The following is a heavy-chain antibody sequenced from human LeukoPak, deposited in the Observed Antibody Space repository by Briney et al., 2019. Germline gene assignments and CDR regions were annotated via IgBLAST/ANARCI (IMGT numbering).Heavy chain of an antibody. CDR1: GFTFSSYA. Sequence: GGSLRLSCAASGFTFSSYAMDWVRQAPGKGLEWVSSISSSSTYIYYADSMKGRFTISRDNAENSLFLQMNGLRAEDTAVYFCARVDDFGYSYGSAYWGQGTLVTVSS. D-gene: IGHD5-18*01. J-gene: IGHJ4*02. CDR3: ARVDDFGYSYGSAY. CDR2: ISSSSTYI. V-gene: IGHV3-21*01.